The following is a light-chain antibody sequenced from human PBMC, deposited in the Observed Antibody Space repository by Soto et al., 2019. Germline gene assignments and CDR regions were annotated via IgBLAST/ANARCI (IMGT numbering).Light chain of an antibody. J-gene: IGLJ3*02. CDR2: GNM. CDR3: QSYDTRLSGWV. Sequence: QAVVAQPPSVSGAPGQRVTISCTGSSSNIGADYHVHWYQQLPGTAPKLLIYGNMYRPSGVPDRFSGSKSGTSASLAITGLQPEDEADYYCQSYDTRLSGWVFGGGTKVTVL. V-gene: IGLV1-40*01. CDR1: SSNIGADYH.